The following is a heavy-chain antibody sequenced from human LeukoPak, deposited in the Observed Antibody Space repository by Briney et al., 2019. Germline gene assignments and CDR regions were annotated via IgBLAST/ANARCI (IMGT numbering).Heavy chain of an antibody. CDR2: ISSSSSTI. CDR3: ARDRSGDDAFWSGYYTNYFDP. J-gene: IGHJ5*02. CDR1: GFTFSSYN. Sequence: WGSLRLSCAASGFTFSSYNMNWVSQAPGKGLEWVSYISSSSSTIYYADSVKGRFTISRDNAKNSLYLQMNSLRAEDTAVYYCARDRSGDDAFWSGYYTNYFDPWGQGTLVTVSS. D-gene: IGHD3-3*01. V-gene: IGHV3-48*01.